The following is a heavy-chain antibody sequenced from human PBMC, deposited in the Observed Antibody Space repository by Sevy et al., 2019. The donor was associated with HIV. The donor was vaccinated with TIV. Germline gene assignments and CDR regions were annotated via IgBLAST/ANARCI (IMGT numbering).Heavy chain of an antibody. Sequence: GGSLRLSCAASGFIFSNYGMHWVRQAPGKGLEWVAVVSYDGSTKYYTGSVRGRFSISRDNCKNTVYLQMNSLRVEDTAVYYCAKGNKATGSAFDIWGQGTMVTVSS. CDR2: VSYDGSTK. CDR1: GFIFSNYG. D-gene: IGHD1-1*01. J-gene: IGHJ3*02. CDR3: AKGNKATGSAFDI. V-gene: IGHV3-30*18.